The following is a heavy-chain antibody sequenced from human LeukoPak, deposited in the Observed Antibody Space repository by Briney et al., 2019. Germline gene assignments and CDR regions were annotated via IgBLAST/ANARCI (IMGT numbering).Heavy chain of an antibody. J-gene: IGHJ4*02. D-gene: IGHD3-9*01. Sequence: PGGSLRLSCAASGFTFSSYAMHWVRQAPGKGLEWAAVISYDGSNKYYADSVKGRFTISRDNSKNTLYLQMNSLRAEDTAVYYCAREPNFDWLSRFDYWGQGTLVTVSS. CDR3: AREPNFDWLSRFDY. V-gene: IGHV3-30-3*01. CDR2: ISYDGSNK. CDR1: GFTFSSYA.